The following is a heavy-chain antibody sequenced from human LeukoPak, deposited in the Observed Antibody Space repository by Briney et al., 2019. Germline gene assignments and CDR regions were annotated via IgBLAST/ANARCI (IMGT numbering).Heavy chain of an antibody. CDR1: GFTFNEYW. CDR3: ARDGTCFDF. D-gene: IGHD6-13*01. J-gene: IGHJ4*02. CDR2: IKGDGSKI. Sequence: GGSLRLSCGASGFTFNEYWMTWVGQAPGGGPEWVANIKGDGSKIYYVDSVKGRFTISRDNDKNSLYLQMNNLRVEDTAVYHCARDGTCFDFWGQGALVTVS. V-gene: IGHV3-7*01.